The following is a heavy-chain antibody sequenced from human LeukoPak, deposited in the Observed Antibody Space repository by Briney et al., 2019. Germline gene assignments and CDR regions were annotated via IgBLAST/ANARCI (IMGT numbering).Heavy chain of an antibody. V-gene: IGHV4-59*01. D-gene: IGHD3/OR15-3a*01. CDR3: ARVDLRDYYHYMDV. Sequence: SETLSLTCTVSGGSISSYYWSWIRQPPGKGLEWIWYIYYSGSTNYNPSPKSRVTISVDTSKNQFSLKLSSVTAADTAVYYCARVDLRDYYHYMDVWGKGPTVTVSS. J-gene: IGHJ6*03. CDR2: IYYSGST. CDR1: GGSISSYY.